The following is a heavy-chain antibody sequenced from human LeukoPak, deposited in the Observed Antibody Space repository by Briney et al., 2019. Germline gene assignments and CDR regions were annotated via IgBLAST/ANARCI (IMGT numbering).Heavy chain of an antibody. CDR2: IYTSGST. D-gene: IGHD3-16*02. CDR1: GGSISSYY. Sequence: RSETLSLTCTVSGGSISSYYWSWIRQPAGKGLEWIGRIYTSGSTNYNPSLKSRVTMSVDTSKNQFSLKLSSVTAADTAVYYCARDPKYYDYVRGSYRYTGFDYWGQGTLVTVSS. J-gene: IGHJ4*02. CDR3: ARDPKYYDYVRGSYRYTGFDY. V-gene: IGHV4-4*07.